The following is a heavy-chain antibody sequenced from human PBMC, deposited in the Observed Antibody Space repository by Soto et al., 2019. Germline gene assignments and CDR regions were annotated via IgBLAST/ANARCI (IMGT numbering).Heavy chain of an antibody. Sequence: PGGSLRLSCAASGFTYSTYTMHWVRQAPGKGLEWVAVISYDGNNKFYADSVKGRFTISRDSTKQTLYLQMNSLRAEDTAVYYCARDPKYQLLTYYFDYWGQGTLVTVSS. CDR2: ISYDGNNK. J-gene: IGHJ4*02. V-gene: IGHV3-30-3*01. CDR1: GFTYSTYT. CDR3: ARDPKYQLLTYYFDY. D-gene: IGHD2-2*01.